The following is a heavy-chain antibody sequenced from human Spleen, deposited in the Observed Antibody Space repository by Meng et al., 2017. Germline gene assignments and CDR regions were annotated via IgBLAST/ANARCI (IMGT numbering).Heavy chain of an antibody. CDR2: INHSGST. CDR1: GGSLSGYY. V-gene: IGHV4-34*01. CDR3: ASGRGSYRFFDY. D-gene: IGHD1-26*01. J-gene: IGHJ4*02. Sequence: QGKRQKWGEGLFKTSENLSLACAGYGGSLSGYYWSWIRQPLGKGLEWIGEINHSGSTNYNPSLKSRVTISVDTSKNQFSLKLSSVTAADTAVYYCASGRGSYRFFDYWGQGTLVTVSS.